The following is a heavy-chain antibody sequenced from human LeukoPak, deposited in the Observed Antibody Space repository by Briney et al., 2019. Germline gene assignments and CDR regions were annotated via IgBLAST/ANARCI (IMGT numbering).Heavy chain of an antibody. CDR1: GGTFSSYA. Sequence: SVKVSCNASGGTFSSYAISWVRQAPGQGLEWMGGIIPIFGTANYAQKFQGRVTITTDESTSTAYMELSSLRSEDTAVYYCAKGSWYLFDPWGQGTLVTVSS. CDR2: IIPIFGTA. CDR3: AKGSWYLFDP. V-gene: IGHV1-69*05. D-gene: IGHD6-13*01. J-gene: IGHJ5*02.